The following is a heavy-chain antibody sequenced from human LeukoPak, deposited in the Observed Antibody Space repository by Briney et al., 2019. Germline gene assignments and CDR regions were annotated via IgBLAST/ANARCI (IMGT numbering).Heavy chain of an antibody. J-gene: IGHJ6*02. CDR1: GYTFTGYY. Sequence: ASVKVSCKASGYTFTGYYMHWVRQAPGQGLEWMGWINPNGGGTNYAQKFQGRVTMTRDTSISTAYMELSRLISDDTAVYYCARDPRVGYYYGSGSYFAGYYGMDVWGQGTTVTVSS. V-gene: IGHV1-2*02. D-gene: IGHD3-10*01. CDR3: ARDPRVGYYYGSGSYFAGYYGMDV. CDR2: INPNGGGT.